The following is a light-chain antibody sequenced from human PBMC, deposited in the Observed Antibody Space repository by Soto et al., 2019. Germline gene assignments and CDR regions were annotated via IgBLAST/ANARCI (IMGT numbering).Light chain of an antibody. CDR1: DSIDRY. Sequence: DIQMTQAPSSLSAFVGDTVTINCRATDSIDRYLNYYQQKPGQAPRVLITAASTLESGVPSRFSGSGSGTDFSLTISNLQPEEFEPYYCQRTYNAPSTFGPGNKVSIK. V-gene: IGKV1-39*01. CDR3: QRTYNAPST. CDR2: AAS. J-gene: IGKJ3*01.